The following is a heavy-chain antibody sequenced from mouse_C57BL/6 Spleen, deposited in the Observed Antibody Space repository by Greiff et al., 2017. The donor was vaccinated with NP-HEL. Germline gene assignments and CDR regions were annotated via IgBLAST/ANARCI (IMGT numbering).Heavy chain of an antibody. CDR1: GYTFTDYN. V-gene: IGHV1-22*01. CDR2: INPNNGGT. Sequence: EVQLQQSGPELVKPGASVKMSCKASGYTFTDYNMHWVKQSHGKSLEWIGYINPNNGGTSYNQKFKGKATLTVNKSSSTAYMELRSLTSEDSAVYYCASLYDYDVGFAYWGQGTLVTVSA. CDR3: ASLYDYDVGFAY. J-gene: IGHJ3*01. D-gene: IGHD2-4*01.